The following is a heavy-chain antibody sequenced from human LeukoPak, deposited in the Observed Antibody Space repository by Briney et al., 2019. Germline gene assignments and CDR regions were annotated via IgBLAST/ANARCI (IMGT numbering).Heavy chain of an antibody. CDR2: ISSSGSNI. CDR3: ARGYSSSSFDY. V-gene: IGHV3-48*03. Sequence: GGSLRLSCAASGFTFSSYEMNWVRQAPGKGLEWVSYISSSGSNIYYADSVKGRFTISRDNAKNSLYLQMNSLRAEDTAVYYCARGYSSSSFDYWGQGTLVTVSS. CDR1: GFTFSSYE. D-gene: IGHD6-6*01. J-gene: IGHJ4*02.